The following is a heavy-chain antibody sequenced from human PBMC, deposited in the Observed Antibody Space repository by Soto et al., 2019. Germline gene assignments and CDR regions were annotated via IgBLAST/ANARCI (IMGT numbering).Heavy chain of an antibody. V-gene: IGHV1-18*01. Sequence: QVPVVQSGAEVKKPGASVKVACKASGYSFDTFGMSWVRQAPGQGLEWMGWISIEKGDTNSAQKFQDRVTMTTDTSTSTAYMALRSLTSDDTAVYYWARCYCSVGSCFTCWHFDLWGRGTLVTVSS. CDR1: GYSFDTFG. CDR2: ISIEKGDT. D-gene: IGHD2-15*01. J-gene: IGHJ2*01. CDR3: ARCYCSVGSCFTCWHFDL.